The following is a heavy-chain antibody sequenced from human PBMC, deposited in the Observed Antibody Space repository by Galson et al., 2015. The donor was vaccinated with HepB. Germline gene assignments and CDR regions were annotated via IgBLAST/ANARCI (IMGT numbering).Heavy chain of an antibody. CDR2: ISASGSST. CDR1: GFTFNNFA. V-gene: IGHV3-23*01. Sequence: SLRLSCAASGFTFNNFAMSWVRQAPGKGLEWVSSISASGSSTYHADSVKGRFTISRDNSKNTLFLQMTSLRADDTAVYYCAKEGHRTTGGFPLTYYFDNWGQGTLVTVSS. J-gene: IGHJ4*02. CDR3: AKEGHRTTGGFPLTYYFDN. D-gene: IGHD3-16*01.